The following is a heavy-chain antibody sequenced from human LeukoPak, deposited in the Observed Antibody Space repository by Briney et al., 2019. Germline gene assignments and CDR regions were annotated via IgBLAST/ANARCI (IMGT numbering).Heavy chain of an antibody. CDR3: AREAAAGFLPGYFDY. V-gene: IGHV3-30*04. CDR2: ISYDGSNK. CDR1: GFTFSSYA. Sequence: GRSLRLSCAASGFTFSSYAMHWVRQAPGKGLEWVAVISYDGSNKYYADSVKGRFTISRDNSKNTLYLQMNSLRAEDTAVYYCAREAAAGFLPGYFDYWGQGTLVTVSS. J-gene: IGHJ4*02. D-gene: IGHD6-13*01.